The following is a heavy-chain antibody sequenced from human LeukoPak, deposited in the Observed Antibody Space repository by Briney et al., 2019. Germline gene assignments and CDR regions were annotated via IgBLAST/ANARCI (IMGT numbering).Heavy chain of an antibody. D-gene: IGHD6-19*01. CDR1: GFTFNNYG. CDR2: IRLDGTNQ. J-gene: IGHJ5*02. CDR3: ARADSSGCLS. V-gene: IGHV3-30*02. Sequence: GGSLRLSCAASGFTFNNYGMHWVRQAPGKGLEWVSFIRLDGTNQYYSDSVKGRFTISRDNSRNTLYLQMSSLRAGDTAVYYCARADSSGCLSWGQGTLVTVSS.